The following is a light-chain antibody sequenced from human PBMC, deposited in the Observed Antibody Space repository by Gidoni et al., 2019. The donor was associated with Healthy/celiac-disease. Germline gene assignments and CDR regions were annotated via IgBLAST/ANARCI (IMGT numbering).Light chain of an antibody. J-gene: IGKJ2*01. CDR3: QQSYSSPRT. CDR1: QSISNY. V-gene: IGKV1-39*01. CDR2: AAS. Sequence: DIQMTQSPSSLSAFVGDRVTITCRASQSISNYLNWYQQKPGKAPKLLIYAASSLQSGVPSRFSGSGSGTDFTLTISNLQPEDFATYYCQQSYSSPRTFGQGTKLEIK.